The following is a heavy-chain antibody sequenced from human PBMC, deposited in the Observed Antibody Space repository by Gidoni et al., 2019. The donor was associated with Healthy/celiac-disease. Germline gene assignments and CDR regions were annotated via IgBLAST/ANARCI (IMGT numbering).Heavy chain of an antibody. CDR2: IYSGGST. CDR3: ARDSTYYYDSSGPNAFDI. CDR1: GFTVSSNY. Sequence: EVQLVETGGGLIQPGGSLRLSCAASGFTVSSNYMSWVRQAPGKGLAWVSVIYSGGSTYYADSVKGRFTISRDNSKNTLYLQMNSLRAEDTAVYYCARDSTYYYDSSGPNAFDIWGQGTMVTVSS. D-gene: IGHD3-22*01. V-gene: IGHV3-53*02. J-gene: IGHJ3*02.